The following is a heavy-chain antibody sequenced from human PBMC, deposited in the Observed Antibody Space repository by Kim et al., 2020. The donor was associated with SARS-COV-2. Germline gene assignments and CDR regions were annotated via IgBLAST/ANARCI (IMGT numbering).Heavy chain of an antibody. Sequence: SETLSLTCTVSGGSISSGSYYWSWIRQPAGKGLEWIGRIYTSGSTNYNPSLKSRVTISVDTSKNQFSLKLSSVTAADTAVYYCARGYYDSSGYYYDYFDYWGQGTLVTVSS. D-gene: IGHD3-22*01. V-gene: IGHV4-61*02. J-gene: IGHJ4*02. CDR3: ARGYYDSSGYYYDYFDY. CDR1: GGSISSGSYY. CDR2: IYTSGST.